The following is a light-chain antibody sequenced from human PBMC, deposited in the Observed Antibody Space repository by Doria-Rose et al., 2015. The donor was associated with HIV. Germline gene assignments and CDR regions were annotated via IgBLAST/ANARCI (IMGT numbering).Light chain of an antibody. CDR3: HQYGTSWT. J-gene: IGKJ1*01. V-gene: IGKV3-20*01. CDR2: DGS. CDR1: QSFSSTY. Sequence: EIVMTQSPGTLSLPPGERATLSCRASQSFSSTYLAWYQQKPDQAPSLLIYDGSTRATGIPDRFSASGSGTDFTLTINRLEPEDFAPYYCHQYGTSWTFGQGTKVEI.